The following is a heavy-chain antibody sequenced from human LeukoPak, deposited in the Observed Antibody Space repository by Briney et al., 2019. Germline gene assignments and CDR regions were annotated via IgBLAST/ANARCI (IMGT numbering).Heavy chain of an antibody. CDR2: IYSGGST. CDR3: ARGTVAGLYYFDH. D-gene: IGHD6-19*01. V-gene: IGHV3-53*01. Sequence: GGSLSLSFAASGFTVSSNYMSWVRQAPGKGLEWVSVIYSGGSTYYADSVKGRFTISRDNAKNTLYLQMSSLRAEDTAVYYCARGTVAGLYYFDHWGQGTLVTVSS. J-gene: IGHJ4*02. CDR1: GFTVSSNY.